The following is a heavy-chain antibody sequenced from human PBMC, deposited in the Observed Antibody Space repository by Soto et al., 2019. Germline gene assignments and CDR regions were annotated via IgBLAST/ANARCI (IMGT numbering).Heavy chain of an antibody. CDR2: IYYSGST. V-gene: IGHV4-39*01. CDR1: GGSISSSSYY. J-gene: IGHJ4*02. D-gene: IGHD2-21*01. Sequence: SETLSLTCTVSGGSISSSSYYWGWIRQPPGKGLEWIGSIYYSGSTYYNPSLKSRVTISVDTSKNQFSLKLSSVTAADTAVYYCARLMIDKTFDYWGQGTLVTVSS. CDR3: ARLMIDKTFDY.